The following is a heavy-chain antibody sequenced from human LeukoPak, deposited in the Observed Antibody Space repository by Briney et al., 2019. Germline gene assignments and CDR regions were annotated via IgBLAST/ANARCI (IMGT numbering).Heavy chain of an antibody. CDR3: ARDGAKFVFQGGAYFLD. D-gene: IGHD4/OR15-4a*01. CDR2: ISFDGNSD. V-gene: IGHV3-30*04. J-gene: IGHJ1*01. CDR1: GFPFSTNA. Sequence: PGGSLRLSCAASGFPFSTNAMHWVRQAPGKGLEWMAVISFDGNSDTYADPVEGRFTISRDNSKNTLYLQMNSLRHDDAAVYYCARDGAKFVFQGGAYFLDWCQGALVTVSS.